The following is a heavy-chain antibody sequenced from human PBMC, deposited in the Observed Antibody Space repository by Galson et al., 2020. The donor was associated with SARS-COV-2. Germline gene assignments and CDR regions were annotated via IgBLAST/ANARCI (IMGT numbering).Heavy chain of an antibody. D-gene: IGHD6-13*01. V-gene: IGHV1-18*01. J-gene: IGHJ4*02. CDR3: ARAWDSSTWKTYFDY. CDR2: ISDYNGNT. CDR1: GYTFLSYG. Sequence: ASVKVSCKASGYTFLSYGISWVRQAPGQGLEGMGWISDYNGNTNYAQRLQGRVTMTTDTSTRTAYMELRSLRSDDTAVYYCARAWDSSTWKTYFDYWGQGTRVTVAS.